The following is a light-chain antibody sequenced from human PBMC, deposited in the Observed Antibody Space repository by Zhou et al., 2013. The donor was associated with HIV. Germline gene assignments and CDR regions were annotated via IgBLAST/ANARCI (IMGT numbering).Light chain of an antibody. CDR1: QSINGW. CDR2: KAS. CDR3: QEYNTYWT. Sequence: DIQLTQSPSTLSASIGDRVIITCRASQSINGWLAWYQVKPGKAPKVLIYKASTLESGVPSRFAGSGSGTEFTLTISSLQPDDIATYYCQEYNTYWTFGQGTRLGIK. V-gene: IGKV1-5*03. J-gene: IGKJ5*01.